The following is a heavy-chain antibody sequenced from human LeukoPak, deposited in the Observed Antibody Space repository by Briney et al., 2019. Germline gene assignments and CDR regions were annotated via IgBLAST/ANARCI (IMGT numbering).Heavy chain of an antibody. D-gene: IGHD1-26*01. CDR2: IYYSGST. V-gene: IGHV4-39*06. CDR1: GGSISSSSYY. J-gene: IGHJ4*02. CDR3: ARDSGSYYSHIDY. Sequence: SETLSLTCTVSGGSISSSSYYWGWIRQPPGKGLEWIGSIYYSGSTYYNPSLKSRVTISVDTSKNQFPLKLSSVTAADTAVYYCARDSGSYYSHIDYWGQGTLVTVSS.